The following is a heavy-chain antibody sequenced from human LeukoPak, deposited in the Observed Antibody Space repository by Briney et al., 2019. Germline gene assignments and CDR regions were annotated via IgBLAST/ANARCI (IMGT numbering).Heavy chain of an antibody. Sequence: SETLSLTCTVQRGSLSGAYWTWIRQPPGKGLEWIGEINHTGSTNYNPSFKSRVTMSADTPKNQLSLNLTSVTAADTAVCYCARGPVRLARPYDYWGQGTLVTVSS. V-gene: IGHV4-34*01. CDR3: ARGPVRLARPYDY. CDR1: RGSLSGAY. CDR2: INHTGST. J-gene: IGHJ4*02. D-gene: IGHD3-9*01.